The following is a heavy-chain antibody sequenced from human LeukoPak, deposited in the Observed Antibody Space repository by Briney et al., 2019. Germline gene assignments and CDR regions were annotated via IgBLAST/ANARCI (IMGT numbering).Heavy chain of an antibody. CDR2: ISSSNSYI. Sequence: GGSLRLSCAASGVTFSSYSMNWVRQAPGKGLEWVSSISSSNSYIYYADSVKGRFTISRDNAKNSLYLQMNSLRAEDTAVYYCARDDAYSSGFDFDYWGQGTLVTVSS. J-gene: IGHJ4*02. CDR3: ARDDAYSSGFDFDY. V-gene: IGHV3-21*01. D-gene: IGHD6-19*01. CDR1: GVTFSSYS.